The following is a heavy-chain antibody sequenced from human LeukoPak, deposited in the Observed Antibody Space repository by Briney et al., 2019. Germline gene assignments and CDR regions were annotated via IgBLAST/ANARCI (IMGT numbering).Heavy chain of an antibody. D-gene: IGHD4-11*01. Sequence: ASVTVSCKASGYIFTDYYIHWVRQAPGQGPEWMGRINPNSGGTDSAQKFQGRVTMTRVTSITTVYMEMRRLTSDDTAVYYCARVAYGNNATPFDHWGRGTLVIVSS. CDR1: GYIFTDYY. CDR3: ARVAYGNNATPFDH. CDR2: INPNSGGT. J-gene: IGHJ4*02. V-gene: IGHV1-2*06.